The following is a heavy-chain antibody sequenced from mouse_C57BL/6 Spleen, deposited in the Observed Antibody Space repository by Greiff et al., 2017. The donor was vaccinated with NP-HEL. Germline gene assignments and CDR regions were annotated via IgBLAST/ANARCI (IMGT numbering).Heavy chain of an antibody. V-gene: IGHV5S21*01. Sequence: EVQLVESGEGLVKPGGSLKLSCAASGFTFSSYAMSWVRQTPEKRLEWVAYISSGGDYIDYADTVKGRFTISRDNARNTLYLQLSRLKSEDTAMYYCARDGAPLYYYGSIYGYFDVWGTGTTVTVSS. CDR2: ISSGGDYI. CDR3: ARDGAPLYYYGSIYGYFDV. D-gene: IGHD1-1*01. CDR1: GFTFSSYA. J-gene: IGHJ1*03.